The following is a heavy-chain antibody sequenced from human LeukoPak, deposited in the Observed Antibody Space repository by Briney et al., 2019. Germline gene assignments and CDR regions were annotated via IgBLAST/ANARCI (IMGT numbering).Heavy chain of an antibody. J-gene: IGHJ4*02. V-gene: IGHV3-23*01. Sequence: GGSLRLSCAASGFTFSSYAMTWVRQAPGKELEWVSTISGSGDSTSYADSVKGRFTISRDNSKDTLFLQVNSLRAEDAAVYFCARLSCGTTACYPLDYWGQGTLVTVSS. D-gene: IGHD2-2*01. CDR1: GFTFSSYA. CDR3: ARLSCGTTACYPLDY. CDR2: ISGSGDST.